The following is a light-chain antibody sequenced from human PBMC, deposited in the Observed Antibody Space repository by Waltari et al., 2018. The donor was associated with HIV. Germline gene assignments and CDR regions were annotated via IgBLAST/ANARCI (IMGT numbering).Light chain of an antibody. CDR1: SSNIGAGYD. CDR3: QSYDSSLSGSV. Sequence: QSVLTQPPSVSGAPGQRVTISCTGSSSNIGAGYDVHWYQQFPGSAPKLLINGNVNGPSGVPDRVSDSKSGTSASLAITGLQAEDEADYYCQSYDSSLSGSVFGGGTKLTVL. J-gene: IGLJ3*02. CDR2: GNV. V-gene: IGLV1-40*01.